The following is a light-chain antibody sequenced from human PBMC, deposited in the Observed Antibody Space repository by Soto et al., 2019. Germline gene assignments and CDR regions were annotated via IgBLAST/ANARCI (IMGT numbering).Light chain of an antibody. Sequence: ELVLTQSPGTLSLSPGERATLSCRASQSVSSSYLAWYQQKPGQAPRLLIYGASRRATGIPDRFSGSGSGTDFTLTISRLEPEDFAVYYCQQYCSSPRTFGQGTKVEIK. CDR1: QSVSSSY. J-gene: IGKJ1*01. CDR2: GAS. CDR3: QQYCSSPRT. V-gene: IGKV3-20*01.